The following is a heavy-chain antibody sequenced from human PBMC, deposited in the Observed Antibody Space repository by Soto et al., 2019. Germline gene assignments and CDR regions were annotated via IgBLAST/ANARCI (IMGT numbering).Heavy chain of an antibody. Sequence: EVQLLESGGGWLQPGGSLRLSCAASGFTFSSYAMNWVRQAPGKGLEWVSGITGSGAGSYYSDSVKGRFTISRYNSKNTLYLQMNSLRAEDTAVYYCAKAYSNSWPNDWFDPWGQGTLVTVSS. D-gene: IGHD6-13*01. CDR3: AKAYSNSWPNDWFDP. V-gene: IGHV3-23*01. CDR2: ITGSGAGS. J-gene: IGHJ5*02. CDR1: GFTFSSYA.